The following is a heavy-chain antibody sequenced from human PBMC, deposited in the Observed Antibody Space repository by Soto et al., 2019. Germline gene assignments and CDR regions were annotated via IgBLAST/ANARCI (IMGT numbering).Heavy chain of an antibody. CDR1: GASISSYY. D-gene: IGHD4-17*01. CDR3: ARAPSTVILGRWFDP. Sequence: PSETLSLTCTVSGASISSYYWSWIRQPPGKGLEWIGEINHSGSTNYNPSLKSRVTISVDTSKNQFSLKLSSVTAADTAVYYCARAPSTVILGRWFDPWGQGTLVTVSS. J-gene: IGHJ5*02. CDR2: INHSGST. V-gene: IGHV4-34*01.